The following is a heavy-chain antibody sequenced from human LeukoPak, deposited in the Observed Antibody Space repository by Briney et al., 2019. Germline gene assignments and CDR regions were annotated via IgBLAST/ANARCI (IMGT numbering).Heavy chain of an antibody. D-gene: IGHD1-26*01. CDR2: ISSSSSYI. J-gene: IGHJ4*02. V-gene: IGHV3-21*01. CDR1: GFTFSSYS. Sequence: PGGSLRLSXAASGFTFSSYSMNWVRQAPGEGLEWVSSISSSSSYIYYADSVKGRFTISRDNAKNSLYLQMNSLRAEDTAVYYCARGGSYYEIYFDYWGQGTLVTVSS. CDR3: ARGGSYYEIYFDY.